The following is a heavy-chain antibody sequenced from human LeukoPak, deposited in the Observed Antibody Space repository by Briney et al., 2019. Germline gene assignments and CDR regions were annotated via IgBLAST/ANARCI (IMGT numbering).Heavy chain of an antibody. CDR3: ASPISADVDY. Sequence: PGGSLRLSCAASGFTFSSYSMNWVRQAPGKGLGWVPSISSSSSYIYYVDSVKGRFTISRDNAKNSLYLQMNSLRAEDTAVYYCASPISADVDYWGQGTLVTVSS. D-gene: IGHD6-13*01. V-gene: IGHV3-21*01. CDR1: GFTFSSYS. CDR2: ISSSSSYI. J-gene: IGHJ4*02.